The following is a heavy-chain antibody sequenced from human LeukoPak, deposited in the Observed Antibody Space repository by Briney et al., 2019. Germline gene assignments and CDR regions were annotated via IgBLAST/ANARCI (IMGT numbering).Heavy chain of an antibody. Sequence: GGSLRLSCAASEFAFSTYNMNWVRQAPGKGLEWVSYISTGSSTTYYADSVKGRFTTSRDNVENSLYLQMNSLRDEDTAVYYCARVAAGYSVNYFDYWGQGTLVTVSS. D-gene: IGHD4-23*01. CDR1: EFAFSTYN. CDR2: ISTGSSTT. CDR3: ARVAAGYSVNYFDY. J-gene: IGHJ4*02. V-gene: IGHV3-48*02.